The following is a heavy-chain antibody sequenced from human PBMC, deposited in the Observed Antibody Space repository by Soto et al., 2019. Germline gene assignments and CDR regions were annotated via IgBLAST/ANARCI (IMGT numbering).Heavy chain of an antibody. CDR1: GFTFSADS. CDR3: ARGDYNEEPFAY. D-gene: IGHD1-20*01. V-gene: IGHV3-21*01. J-gene: IGHJ4*02. CDR2: LSSSSYYI. Sequence: GGSLRLSCAASGFTFSADSMNWVRQVPGKGLEWVSSLSSSSYYIYYADSLKGRFTISRDNAKSSLFLQMNSLRAEDTAVYYCARGDYNEEPFAYWGQGTPVTVSS.